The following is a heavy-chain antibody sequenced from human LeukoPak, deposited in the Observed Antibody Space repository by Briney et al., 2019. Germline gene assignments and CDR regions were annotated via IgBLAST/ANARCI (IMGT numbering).Heavy chain of an antibody. D-gene: IGHD5-24*01. J-gene: IGHJ4*02. CDR2: IIPILGLT. Sequence: ASVKVSCKASGGTSSSYAINWLRQAPGQGLEWMGRIIPILGLTNYAQTFQGTVTLTADTSTITAYMDLSSLRSEDTAVYYCARSTGGVDGYIFDSWGQGTLVTVSS. V-gene: IGHV1-69*04. CDR1: GGTSSSYA. CDR3: ARSTGGVDGYIFDS.